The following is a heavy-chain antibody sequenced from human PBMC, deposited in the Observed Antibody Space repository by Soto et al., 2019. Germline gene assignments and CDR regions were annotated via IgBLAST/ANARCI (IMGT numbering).Heavy chain of an antibody. CDR1: GYTFTSYA. CDR3: ARDLKQQLVSAFDI. CDR2: INAGNGNT. V-gene: IGHV1-3*01. D-gene: IGHD6-13*01. J-gene: IGHJ3*02. Sequence: QVQLVQSGAEVKKPGASVKVSCKASGYTFTSYAMHWVRQAPGQRLEWMGWINAGNGNTKYSQKFQGRVTITRDTSASTAYMELSSLRSEDTAVYYCARDLKQQLVSAFDIWGQGTMVTVSS.